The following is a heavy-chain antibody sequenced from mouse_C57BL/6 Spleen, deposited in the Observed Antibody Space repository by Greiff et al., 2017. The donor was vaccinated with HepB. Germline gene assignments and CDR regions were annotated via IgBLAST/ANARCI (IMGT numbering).Heavy chain of an antibody. CDR3: ARDGLLRYWYFDV. J-gene: IGHJ1*03. CDR2: IYPGDGDT. V-gene: IGHV1-82*01. CDR1: GYAFSSSW. Sequence: QQSGPELVKPGASVKISCKASGYAFSSSWMNWVKQRPGKGLEWIGRIYPGDGDTNYNGKFKGKATLTADKSSSTAYMQLSSLTSEDSAVYFCARDGLLRYWYFDVWGTGTTVTVSS. D-gene: IGHD1-1*01.